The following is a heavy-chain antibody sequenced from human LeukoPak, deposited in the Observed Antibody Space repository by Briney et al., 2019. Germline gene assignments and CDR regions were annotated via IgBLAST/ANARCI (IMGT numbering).Heavy chain of an antibody. J-gene: IGHJ4*02. Sequence: PGGSLRLSCAASGFTVSSNYMSWVRQAPGKGLEWVSVIYSGGSTYYADSVKGRFTISRDNAKNSLYLQMNSLRAEDTAVYYCARDYLFGELKGWGQGTLVTVSS. CDR3: ARDYLFGELKG. D-gene: IGHD3-10*02. CDR1: GFTVSSNY. CDR2: IYSGGST. V-gene: IGHV3-66*01.